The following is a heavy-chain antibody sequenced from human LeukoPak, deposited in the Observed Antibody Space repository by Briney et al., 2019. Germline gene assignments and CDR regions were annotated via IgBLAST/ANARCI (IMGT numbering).Heavy chain of an antibody. CDR2: IYHSGST. Sequence: SETLSLTCTVSGGSISSGGYSWSWIRQPPGKGLEWIGYIYHSGSTYYNPSLKSRVTISVDRSKNQFSLKLSSVTAADTAVYYCARDEDGGVGFDYWGQGTLVTVSS. CDR3: ARDEDGGVGFDY. D-gene: IGHD1-26*01. V-gene: IGHV4-30-2*01. J-gene: IGHJ4*02. CDR1: GGSISSGGYS.